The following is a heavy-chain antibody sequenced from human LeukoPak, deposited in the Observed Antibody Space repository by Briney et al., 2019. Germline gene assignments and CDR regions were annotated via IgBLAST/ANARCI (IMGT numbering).Heavy chain of an antibody. Sequence: KPSETLSLTCAVYGGSFSGYYWSWIRQPPGKGLEWIGEINHSGSTNYNPSLKSRVTISVDTSKNQFSLKLSSVTAADTAIYYCARAPERWYSYGSYTYHYMDVWGRGTTVTVSS. J-gene: IGHJ6*03. CDR2: INHSGST. CDR3: ARAPERWYSYGSYTYHYMDV. D-gene: IGHD3-10*01. V-gene: IGHV4-34*01. CDR1: GGSFSGYY.